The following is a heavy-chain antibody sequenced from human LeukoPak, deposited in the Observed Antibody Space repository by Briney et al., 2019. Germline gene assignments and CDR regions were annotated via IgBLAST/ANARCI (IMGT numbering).Heavy chain of an antibody. CDR2: ITNDGSST. V-gene: IGHV3-74*01. D-gene: IGHD3-22*01. CDR3: AKDRTYYYDSSGYSYFDY. CDR1: GLTFSSHW. Sequence: GGSLRLSCAASGLTFSSHWMHWVRQAPGKGLVWVSRITNDGSSTTYADSVKGRFTISRDNSKNTLYLQMNSLRAEDTAVYYCAKDRTYYYDSSGYSYFDYWGQGTLVTVSS. J-gene: IGHJ4*02.